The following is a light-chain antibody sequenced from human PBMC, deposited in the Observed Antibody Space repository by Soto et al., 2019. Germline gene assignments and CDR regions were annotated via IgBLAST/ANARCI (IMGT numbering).Light chain of an antibody. CDR2: GAS. CDR1: QSVSSSY. J-gene: IGKJ1*01. CDR3: KQYGSSPPT. V-gene: IGKV3-20*01. Sequence: IVLTQSPGTLSLSPGERATLSCRASQSVSSSYLAWYQQKPGQAPRLLIYGASSRATGIPDRFSGSGSGTDFTLTISRLEPEDFAVYYCKQYGSSPPTFGQGTKVDIK.